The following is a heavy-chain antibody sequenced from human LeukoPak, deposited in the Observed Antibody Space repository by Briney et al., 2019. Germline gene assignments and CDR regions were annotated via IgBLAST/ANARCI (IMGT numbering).Heavy chain of an antibody. CDR1: GFTFSSYW. V-gene: IGHV3-7*03. D-gene: IGHD6-19*01. CDR3: ARGAQWLAGRFDY. J-gene: IGHJ4*02. CDR2: IRQDGSER. Sequence: GGSLRLSCAASGFTFSSYWMSWVRQAPGKGLEWVANIRQDGSERYYVDSVKGRFTISRDDAKNSLYLQMDSLRAEDTAVYYCARGAQWLAGRFDYWGQGTLVTVSS.